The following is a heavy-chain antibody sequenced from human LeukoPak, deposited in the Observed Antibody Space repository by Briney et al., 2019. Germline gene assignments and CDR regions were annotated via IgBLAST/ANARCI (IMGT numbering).Heavy chain of an antibody. D-gene: IGHD3-10*01. CDR2: IYTSGST. J-gene: IGHJ6*02. Sequence: SDTLSLTCTVSGGSISSYYWSWIRQPAGKGLEWIGRIYTSGSTNYNPSLKSRVTMSVDTSKNQFSLKLSSVTAADTAVYYCARDVWFGELFYYYYYGMDVWGQGTTVTVSS. CDR1: GGSISSYY. CDR3: ARDVWFGELFYYYYYGMDV. V-gene: IGHV4-4*07.